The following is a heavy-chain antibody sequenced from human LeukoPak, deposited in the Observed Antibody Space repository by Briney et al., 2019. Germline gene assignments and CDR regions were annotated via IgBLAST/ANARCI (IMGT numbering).Heavy chain of an antibody. CDR1: GYTFTSYG. D-gene: IGHD3-22*01. CDR3: ARDCDRSGYYCY. Sequence: ASVKVSCKASGYTFTSYGISWVRQAPGQGLEWMGWISGDNGNTYYAQKLQGRVTMTTDTSTSTAYMELRSLRSDDTAVYYCARDCDRSGYYCYWGQGTLVTVFS. J-gene: IGHJ4*02. V-gene: IGHV1-18*01. CDR2: ISGDNGNT.